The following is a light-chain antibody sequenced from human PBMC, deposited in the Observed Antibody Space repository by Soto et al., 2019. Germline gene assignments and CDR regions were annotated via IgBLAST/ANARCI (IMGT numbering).Light chain of an antibody. J-gene: IGLJ2*01. CDR1: NIGSKS. CDR3: QVWDSTNHPAV. V-gene: IGLV3-21*04. Sequence: SYELTQPPSVSVAPGKTARTTCGGNNIGSKSVHWYQQKPGQAPVVVIYYDCDRPSGIPERFSGSNSGNTATLTISRVEAGDEADYYCQVWDSTNHPAVFGGGTKLTVL. CDR2: YDC.